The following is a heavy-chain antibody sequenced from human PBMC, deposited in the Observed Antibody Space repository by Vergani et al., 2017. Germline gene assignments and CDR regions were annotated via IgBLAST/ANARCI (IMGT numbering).Heavy chain of an antibody. CDR1: GGTFSSYT. Sequence: QVQLVQSGAEVKKPGSSVKVSCKASGGTFSSYTISWVRQAPGQGLEWMGRIIPILGIANYAQKFQGRVTITADKSTSTAYMELSSLRSEDTAVYYCASGHYDSSATDAFDIWGQGTMVTVSS. V-gene: IGHV1-69*02. J-gene: IGHJ3*02. D-gene: IGHD3-22*01. CDR3: ASGHYDSSATDAFDI. CDR2: IIPILGIA.